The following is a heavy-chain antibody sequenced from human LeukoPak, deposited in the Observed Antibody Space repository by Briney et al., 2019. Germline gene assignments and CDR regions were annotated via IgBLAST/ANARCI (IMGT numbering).Heavy chain of an antibody. CDR2: INPNSGGT. D-gene: IGHD5-12*01. CDR1: GYTFTGYY. CDR3: VVATATFFDY. Sequence: ASVKVSCKASGYTFTGYYIHWVRQAPGQGLEWMGWINPNSGGTNYAQKFQGRVTMTRDTSISTAYMELSRLRSDDTAVYYCVVATATFFDYWGQGTLVTVSS. J-gene: IGHJ4*02. V-gene: IGHV1-2*02.